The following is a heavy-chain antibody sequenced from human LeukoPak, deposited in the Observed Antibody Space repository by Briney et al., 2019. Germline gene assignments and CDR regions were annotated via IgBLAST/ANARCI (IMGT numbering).Heavy chain of an antibody. CDR2: IYYSGST. Sequence: SETLSLTCTVSGGSISSYYWSWIRQPPGKGLEWIGYIYYSGSTNYNPSLKSRVTISVDTSKNQFSLKLSSVTAADTAVYYCARAGPVYDILTGYFDYWGQGTLVAVSS. CDR1: GGSISSYY. V-gene: IGHV4-59*01. J-gene: IGHJ4*02. D-gene: IGHD3-9*01. CDR3: ARAGPVYDILTGYFDY.